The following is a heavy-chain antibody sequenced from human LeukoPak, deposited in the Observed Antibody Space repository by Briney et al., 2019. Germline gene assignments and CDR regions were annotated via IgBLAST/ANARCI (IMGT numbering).Heavy chain of an antibody. J-gene: IGHJ6*02. V-gene: IGHV4-59*01. Sequence: SETLSLTCTVSGGSLSSYYWSWIRQPPRKGLEWIGYIYYSGSTNYNTSLKSRVTISVDTSKNQFSLKLSSVTAADTAVYYCARDPKAYGMDVWGQGTTVTVSS. CDR3: ARDPKAYGMDV. CDR1: GGSLSSYY. CDR2: IYYSGST.